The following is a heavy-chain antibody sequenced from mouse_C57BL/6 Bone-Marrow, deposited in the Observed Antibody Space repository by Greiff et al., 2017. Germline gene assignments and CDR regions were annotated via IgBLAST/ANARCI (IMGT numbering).Heavy chain of an antibody. D-gene: IGHD6-1*01. CDR2: IDPSDSYT. CDR3: AREKLGSLYAMDY. V-gene: IGHV1-69*01. Sequence: QVQLQQPGAELVMPGASVKLSCKASGYTFTSYWMHWVKQRPGQGLGCIGEIDPSDSYTNYNQKFKGKSTLTVDKSSSTAYMQLSSLTSEDSAVYYCAREKLGSLYAMDYWGQGTSVTVSS. CDR1: GYTFTSYW. J-gene: IGHJ4*01.